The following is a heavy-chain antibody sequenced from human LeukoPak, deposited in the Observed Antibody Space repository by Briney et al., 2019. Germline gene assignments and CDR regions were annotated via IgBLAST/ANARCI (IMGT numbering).Heavy chain of an antibody. CDR3: AVGGTYDSSGPDAFDI. CDR2: IYYSGST. Sequence: SETLSLTCTVSGGSISSSSYYWGWIRQPPGKGLEWIGSIYYSGSTYYNPSLKSRVTISVDTSKNQFSLKLSSVTAADTAVYYCAVGGTYDSSGPDAFDIWGQGTMVTVSS. CDR1: GGSISSSSYY. D-gene: IGHD3-22*01. V-gene: IGHV4-39*07. J-gene: IGHJ3*02.